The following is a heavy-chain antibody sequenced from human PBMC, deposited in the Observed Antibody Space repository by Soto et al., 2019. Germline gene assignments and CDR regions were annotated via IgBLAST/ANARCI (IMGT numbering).Heavy chain of an antibody. Sequence: QVQLVESGGGVVQPGRSLRLSCAASGFTFSNYGMHWVRQAPGKGLEWVAVIWYDGSNKYYADSVKGRFTISRDNSKNTVYLQTNSLRAEDTAVYFCARGDSSDPLRYWGQGTLVTVSS. CDR3: ARGDSSDPLRY. CDR2: IWYDGSNK. CDR1: GFTFSNYG. D-gene: IGHD6-25*01. V-gene: IGHV3-33*01. J-gene: IGHJ4*02.